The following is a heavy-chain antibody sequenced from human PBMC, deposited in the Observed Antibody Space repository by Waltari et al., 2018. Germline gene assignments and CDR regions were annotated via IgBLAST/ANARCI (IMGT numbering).Heavy chain of an antibody. CDR3: ARQGVEQPDY. CDR2: IYHSGST. CDR1: GYSISSGYY. J-gene: IGHJ4*02. D-gene: IGHD3-16*01. V-gene: IGHV4-38-2*01. Sequence: QVQLQESGPGLVKPSETLSLTCAVPGYSISSGYYWGWIRQPPGKGLEWIGSIYHSGSTYYNPSLKSRVTISVDTSKNQFSLKLSSVTAADTAVYYCARQGVEQPDYWGQGTLVTVSS.